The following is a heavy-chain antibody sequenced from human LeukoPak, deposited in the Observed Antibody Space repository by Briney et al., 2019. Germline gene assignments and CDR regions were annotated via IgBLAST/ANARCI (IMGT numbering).Heavy chain of an antibody. Sequence: ASVKVSCKASGYTFTTYKMHWVRQAPGQGLEWVGIINPSDGVRGNAQKFQGRVTMTRDASTNTVYMELSSLRSEDTAVYYCAKDGGSYSADYWGQGTLVTVSS. CDR1: GYTFTTYK. CDR3: AKDGGSYSADY. D-gene: IGHD3-10*01. J-gene: IGHJ4*02. V-gene: IGHV1-46*01. CDR2: INPSDGVR.